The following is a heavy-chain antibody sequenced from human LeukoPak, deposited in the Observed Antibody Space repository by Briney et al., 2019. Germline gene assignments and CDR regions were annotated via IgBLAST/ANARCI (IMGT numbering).Heavy chain of an antibody. J-gene: IGHJ4*02. CDR3: AKRGVVIRVILVGFHKEAYYFDS. CDR2: ISDSGGGT. V-gene: IGHV3-23*01. CDR1: GITLSNYG. D-gene: IGHD3-22*01. Sequence: GGSLRLSCAVSGITLSNYGMSWVRQAPGKGLEWVAGISDSGGGTNYADSVKGRFTISRDNPKNTLYLQMNSLRAEDTAVYFCAKRGVVIRVILVGFHKEAYYFDSWGQGALGTVSS.